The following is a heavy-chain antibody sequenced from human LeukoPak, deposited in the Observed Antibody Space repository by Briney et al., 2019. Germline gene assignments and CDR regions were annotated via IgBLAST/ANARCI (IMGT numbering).Heavy chain of an antibody. CDR2: INHSGGT. CDR1: GGSFSGYY. D-gene: IGHD2-15*01. Sequence: SETLSLTCAVYGGSFSGYYGSWIRQPPGKGLELIGEINHSGGTNHNPSLKSRVTISVDTSKNQFSLKLSSVTAADTAVYYCARAVGYLDAFDIWGQGTMVTVSS. CDR3: ARAVGYLDAFDI. J-gene: IGHJ3*02. V-gene: IGHV4-34*01.